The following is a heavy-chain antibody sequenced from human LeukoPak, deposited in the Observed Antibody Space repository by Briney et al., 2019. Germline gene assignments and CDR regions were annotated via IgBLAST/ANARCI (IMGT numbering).Heavy chain of an antibody. J-gene: IGHJ4*02. D-gene: IGHD7-27*01. CDR1: GFSLSTSGMC. CDR2: IDWDDDK. CDR3: ARTNTNTGDDYYFDY. V-gene: IGHV2-70*01. Sequence: SGPTLVNPTQTLTLTCTFSGFSLSTSGMCVSWIRQPPGKALEWLALIDWDDDKYYSTSLKTRLTISKDTSKNQVVLTMTNMDPVDTATYCCARTNTNTGDDYYFDYWGQGTLVTVSS.